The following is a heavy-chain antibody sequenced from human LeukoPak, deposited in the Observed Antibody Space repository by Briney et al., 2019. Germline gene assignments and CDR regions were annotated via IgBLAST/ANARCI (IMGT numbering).Heavy chain of an antibody. CDR3: ATVHKLWQLGYSSGHDSFDI. CDR1: GFIFDDYV. V-gene: IGHV3-9*01. D-gene: IGHD6-25*01. J-gene: IGHJ3*02. CDR2: ISWTGAAL. Sequence: GGSLRLSCAASGFIFDDYVMHWVRQAPGRGLEWVSGISWTGAALGYADSVKGRFTISRDNAQNSLSLQMNSLRAEDTAVYYCATVHKLWQLGYSSGHDSFDIWGQGTMVTVSS.